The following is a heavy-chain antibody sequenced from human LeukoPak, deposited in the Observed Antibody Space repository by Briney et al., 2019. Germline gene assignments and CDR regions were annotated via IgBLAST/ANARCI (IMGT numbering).Heavy chain of an antibody. CDR3: AKTPLWFDSSGHDY. V-gene: IGHV3-23*01. J-gene: IGHJ4*02. CDR1: GFTFSGSA. CDR2: ISGSGGST. D-gene: IGHD3-22*01. Sequence: GGSLRLSCAASGFTFSGSAMSWVRQAPGKGLEWVSAISGSGGSTFYPDSVKGRFTISRDNSKNTLYLQMNSLRAEDTAVYYCAKTPLWFDSSGHDYWGQGTLVTVSS.